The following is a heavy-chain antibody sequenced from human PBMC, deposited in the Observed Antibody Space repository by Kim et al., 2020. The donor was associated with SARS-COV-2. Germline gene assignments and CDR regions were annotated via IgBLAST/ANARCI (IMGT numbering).Heavy chain of an antibody. CDR3: ARETTTFDY. CDR2: NK. J-gene: IGHJ4*02. D-gene: IGHD4-17*01. V-gene: IGHV3-33*01. Sequence: NKYYADSVKGRFTISRDNSKNTLYLQMNSLRAEDTAEYYCARETTTFDYWGQGTLVTVSS.